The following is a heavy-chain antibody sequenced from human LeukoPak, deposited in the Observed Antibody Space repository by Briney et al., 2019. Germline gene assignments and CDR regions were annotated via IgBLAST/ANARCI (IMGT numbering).Heavy chain of an antibody. CDR1: GGSISSYY. V-gene: IGHV4-59*01. CDR2: IYYSGST. J-gene: IGHJ4*02. Sequence: KSSETLSLTCTVSGGSISSYYWSWIRQPPGKGLEWIRYIYYSGSTNYNPSLKSRVTISVDTSKNQVSLKLRSVTAADTAIYYCARETSLPGYSGGLGFNYWGQGTLVTVSS. D-gene: IGHD6-19*01. CDR3: ARETSLPGYSGGLGFNY.